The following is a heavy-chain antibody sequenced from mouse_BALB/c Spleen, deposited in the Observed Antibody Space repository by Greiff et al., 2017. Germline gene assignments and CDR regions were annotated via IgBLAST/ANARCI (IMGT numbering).Heavy chain of an antibody. V-gene: IGHV3-2*02. CDR3: ARGGIYYGNYGFDY. D-gene: IGHD2-1*01. Sequence: VQLKESGPGLVKPSQSLSLTCTVTGYSITSDYAWNWIRQFPGNKLEWMGYISYSGSTSYNPSLKSRISITRDTSKNQFFLQLNSVTTEDTATYYCARGGIYYGNYGFDYWGQGTTLTVSS. CDR1: GYSITSDYA. J-gene: IGHJ2*01. CDR2: ISYSGST.